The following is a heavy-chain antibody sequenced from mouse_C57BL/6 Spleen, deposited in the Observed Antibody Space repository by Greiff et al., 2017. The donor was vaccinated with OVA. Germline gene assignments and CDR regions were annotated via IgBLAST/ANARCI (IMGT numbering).Heavy chain of an antibody. CDR2: ISSGSSTI. V-gene: IGHV5-17*01. CDR1: GFTFSDYG. CDR3: ARHGSSYWYFDV. J-gene: IGHJ1*03. Sequence: EVRRVESGGGLVKPGGSLKLSCAASGFTFSDYGMHWVRQAPEKGLEWVAYISSGSSTIYYADTVKGRFTISRDNAKNTLFLQMTSLRSEDTAMYYCARHGSSYWYFDVWGTGTTVTVSS. D-gene: IGHD1-1*01.